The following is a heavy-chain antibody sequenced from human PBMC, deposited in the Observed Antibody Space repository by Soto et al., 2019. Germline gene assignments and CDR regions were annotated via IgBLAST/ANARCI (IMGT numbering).Heavy chain of an antibody. D-gene: IGHD4-17*01. V-gene: IGHV3-23*01. CDR1: GFIFSNYA. Sequence: VQLLESGGGLVQPGGSLRLSCAASGFIFSNYAMSWVRQAPGKGLEWVSNIINSGSSTYYADSVKGRFTISRDNSKNTLFLQMNSLKAVDTAVYFCARVGTDGEYVGDGLDVWSQGTLVTVSS. CDR3: ARVGTDGEYVGDGLDV. J-gene: IGHJ3*01. CDR2: IINSGSST.